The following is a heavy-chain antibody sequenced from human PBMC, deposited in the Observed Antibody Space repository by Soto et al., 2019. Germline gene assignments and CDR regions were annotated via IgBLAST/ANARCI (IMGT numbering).Heavy chain of an antibody. J-gene: IGHJ4*02. Sequence: PSETLSLTCAVSGGAVSSGSYYWGWIRQPPGKGLEWIGYIYDSGNTNYNPSLKNRVTISVDTSKNQFSLKLTSVTAADTAVYYCAKPDYHDYVMFRFWGQGALVTVSS. CDR3: AKPDYHDYVMFRF. V-gene: IGHV4-61*01. CDR2: IYDSGNT. D-gene: IGHD4-17*01. CDR1: GGAVSSGSYY.